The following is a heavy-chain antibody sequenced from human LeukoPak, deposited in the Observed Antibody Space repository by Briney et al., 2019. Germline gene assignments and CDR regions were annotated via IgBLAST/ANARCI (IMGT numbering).Heavy chain of an antibody. J-gene: IGHJ1*01. CDR2: ISRSGDIT. CDR1: GFTFSSYA. Sequence: GGSLRLSCAASGFTFSSYAMAWVRQTPGKGLEWVSAISRSGDITEYADSVKGRFAISRDSSKNALYLQLNSLRAEDTDVYYCTKTPGGNSLNLWFALWGRGTLVAVSS. V-gene: IGHV3-23*01. D-gene: IGHD4-23*01. CDR3: TKTPGGNSLNLWFAL.